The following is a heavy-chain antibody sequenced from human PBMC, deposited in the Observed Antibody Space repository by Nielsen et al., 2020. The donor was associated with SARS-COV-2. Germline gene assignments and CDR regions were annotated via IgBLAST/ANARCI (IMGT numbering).Heavy chain of an antibody. V-gene: IGHV3-23*01. Sequence: VRQAPGKGLEWVSAISGSGGSTYYADSVKGRFTISRDNAKNSLYLQMNSLGAEDTAVYYCARGFGDSSGYVQHDDTIDYWGQGTLVTVSS. CDR2: ISGSGGST. D-gene: IGHD3-22*01. J-gene: IGHJ4*02. CDR3: ARGFGDSSGYVQHDDTIDY.